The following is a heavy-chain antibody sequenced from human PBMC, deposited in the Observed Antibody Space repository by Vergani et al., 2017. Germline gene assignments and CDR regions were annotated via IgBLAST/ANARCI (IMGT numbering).Heavy chain of an antibody. CDR3: AKLYCSSTSCYPHNWFDP. D-gene: IGHD2-2*01. V-gene: IGHV3-23*01. J-gene: IGHJ5*02. CDR1: GFTFSSYA. Sequence: EVQLLESGGGLVQPGGSLRLSCAASGFTFSSYAMSWVRQAPGKGLEWVSAISGSGGSTYYADSVKGRSTISRDNSKNTLYLQMNSLRAEDTAVYYCAKLYCSSTSCYPHNWFDPWGQGTLVTVSS. CDR2: ISGSGGST.